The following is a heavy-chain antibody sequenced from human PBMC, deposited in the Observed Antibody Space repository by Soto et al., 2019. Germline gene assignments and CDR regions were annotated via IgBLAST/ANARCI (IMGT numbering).Heavy chain of an antibody. J-gene: IGHJ4*02. Sequence: QVQLQESGPRLLKPSETLSLTCSVSGGPIRSYYLSWVRQAPGKGLEWIAYIAYTGITGYNPSLRGRVTISGDTAQNLFSLKMTSVTAAYTAVYYCAREGFSGYEALDYWGQGILVTVS. CDR1: GGPIRSYY. V-gene: IGHV4-59*01. CDR3: AREGFSGYEALDY. CDR2: IAYTGIT. D-gene: IGHD5-12*01.